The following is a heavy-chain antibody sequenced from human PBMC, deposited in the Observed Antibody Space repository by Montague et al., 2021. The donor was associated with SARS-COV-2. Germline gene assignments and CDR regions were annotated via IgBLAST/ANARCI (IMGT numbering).Heavy chain of an antibody. CDR3: AHRQFGSGAPPFDY. J-gene: IGHJ4*02. Sequence: PALVKPTQTLTLTCTFSGFSLTTSGFSVGWIRQPPGKALEWLALIYWRDDKRYSPSLKSRLTITKDTSKNQVVFTLADMDSVDTATYYCAHRQFGSGAPPFDYWGQGVLVTVSS. CDR2: IYWRDDK. D-gene: IGHD3-10*01. CDR1: GFSLTTSGFS. V-gene: IGHV2-5*01.